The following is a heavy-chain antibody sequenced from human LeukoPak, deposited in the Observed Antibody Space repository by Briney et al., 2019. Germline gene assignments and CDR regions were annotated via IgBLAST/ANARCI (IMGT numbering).Heavy chain of an antibody. J-gene: IGHJ4*02. CDR3: ARDMGNWGYYDSSGYPFDY. CDR2: IKQDGSEK. V-gene: IGHV3-7*01. CDR1: GFTFSSYW. D-gene: IGHD3-22*01. Sequence: GGSLRLSCAASGFTFSSYWMSWVRQAPGKGLEWVANIKQDGSEKYYVDSVKGRFTISRDNAKNSLYLQMNSLRAEDTAVYYCARDMGNWGYYDSSGYPFDYWGQGTLVTVSS.